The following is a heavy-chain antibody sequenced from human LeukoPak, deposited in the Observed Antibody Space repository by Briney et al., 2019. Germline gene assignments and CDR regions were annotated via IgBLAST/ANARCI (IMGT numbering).Heavy chain of an antibody. CDR3: AREPRDIVVVPAALGNWFDP. CDR1: GGTFSSYA. V-gene: IGHV1-69*05. D-gene: IGHD2-2*01. J-gene: IGHJ5*02. CDR2: IIPIFGTA. Sequence: SVKVSCKASGGTFSSYAISWVRQAPGQGLEWMGRIIPIFGTANYAQKFQSRVTITTDESTSTAYMELSSLRSEDTAVYYCAREPRDIVVVPAALGNWFDPWGQGTLVTVSS.